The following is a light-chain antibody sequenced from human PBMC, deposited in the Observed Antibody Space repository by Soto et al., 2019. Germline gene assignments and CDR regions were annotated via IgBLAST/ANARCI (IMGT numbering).Light chain of an antibody. CDR1: SSDVGGYDF. CDR2: EVS. CDR3: SSYAGSNNLV. J-gene: IGLJ3*02. V-gene: IGLV2-8*01. Sequence: QSALTQPPSGSGSPGQSVTISCTGTSSDVGGYDFVSWYQHHPGKAPKLMIYEVSKRPSGVPDRFSGSKSANTASLTVSGLQAEDEADYYCSSYAGSNNLVFGGGTKVTLL.